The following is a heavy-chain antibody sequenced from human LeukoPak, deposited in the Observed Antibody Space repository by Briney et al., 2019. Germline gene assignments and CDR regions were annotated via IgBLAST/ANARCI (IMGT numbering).Heavy chain of an antibody. Sequence: ASVKVSCKASGYTFTSYGISWVRQAPGQGLEWMGWISAYKGNTNYAQKLQGRVTMTTDTSTSTAYMELSSLRSEDTAVYYCARLNIVATFDYWGQGTLVTVSS. V-gene: IGHV1-18*01. CDR2: ISAYKGNT. CDR3: ARLNIVATFDY. CDR1: GYTFTSYG. J-gene: IGHJ4*02. D-gene: IGHD5-12*01.